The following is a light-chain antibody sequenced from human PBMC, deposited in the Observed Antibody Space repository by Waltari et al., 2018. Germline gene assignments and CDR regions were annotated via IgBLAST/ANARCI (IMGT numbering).Light chain of an antibody. V-gene: IGLV2-14*01. CDR1: TRDVGRYNY. Sequence: QSALTQPASVSGSPGQSITISCTGTTRDVGRYNYVSWYQCHPGKAPELIIDEVTNRPSGVSERFSGSKSGNTASLIISGLQPEDEADYYCSSYTSIKTPYVVFGGGTKVTVL. CDR3: SSYTSIKTPYVV. CDR2: EVT. J-gene: IGLJ2*01.